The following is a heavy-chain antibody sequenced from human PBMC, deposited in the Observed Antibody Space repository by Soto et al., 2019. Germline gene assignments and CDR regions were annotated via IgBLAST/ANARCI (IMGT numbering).Heavy chain of an antibody. CDR1: GGSISSGGYY. CDR3: MGVAEYAGFDY. V-gene: IGHV4-31*03. J-gene: IGHJ4*02. Sequence: KPSETLSLTCTVSGGSISSGGYYWSWIRQHPGKGLEWIGYIYYSGSTYYNPSLKSRVTISVDTSKNQFSLKLSSVTAADTAVYYGMGVAEYAGFDYWGQGTLVTVSS. CDR2: IYYSGST. D-gene: IGHD2-2*01.